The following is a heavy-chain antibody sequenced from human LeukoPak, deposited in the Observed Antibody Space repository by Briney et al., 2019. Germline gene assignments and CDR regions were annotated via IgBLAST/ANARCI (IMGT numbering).Heavy chain of an antibody. Sequence: GGSLRLSCAASGFTFSSYGMHWVRQAPGKGLEWVAVIWYDGSNKYYADSVKGRFTISRDNSKNKLYLQMNSLRAEDTAVYYCAKVISQDTATPPAFDIWGQGTMVTVSS. D-gene: IGHD5-18*01. J-gene: IGHJ3*02. CDR3: AKVISQDTATPPAFDI. CDR2: IWYDGSNK. CDR1: GFTFSSYG. V-gene: IGHV3-33*06.